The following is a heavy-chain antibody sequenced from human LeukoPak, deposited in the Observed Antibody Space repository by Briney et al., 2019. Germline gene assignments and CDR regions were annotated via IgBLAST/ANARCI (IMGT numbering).Heavy chain of an antibody. CDR2: ASNNGNA. J-gene: IGHJ5*02. CDR1: NGSPSSHY. D-gene: IGHD1-1*01. CDR3: ARDKAETGSSEFDA. Sequence: SETLSLSSTVPNGSPSSHYWNWSPQPPGEALGWIWQASNNGNARYNPSLKSRVDISLDTSKKQFSLRLTSVTAADTALYFCARDKAETGSSEFDAWGQGTLVTVSS. V-gene: IGHV4-59*11.